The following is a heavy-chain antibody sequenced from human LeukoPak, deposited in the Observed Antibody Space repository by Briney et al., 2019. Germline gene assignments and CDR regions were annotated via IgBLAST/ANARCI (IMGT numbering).Heavy chain of an antibody. CDR3: ARDYDFWSGYYSPTRGYFGY. D-gene: IGHD3-3*01. CDR2: IRYDGSNK. CDR1: GFTFRGSG. J-gene: IGHJ4*02. V-gene: IGHV3-30*02. Sequence: GGSLRLSXAASGFTFRGSGTHWVRQAPGKGLEWVTFIRYDGSNKYYTDSVKGRFTISRDNSKNTLYLQMDSLRAEDTAVYYCARDYDFWSGYYSPTRGYFGYWGQGTLVTVSS.